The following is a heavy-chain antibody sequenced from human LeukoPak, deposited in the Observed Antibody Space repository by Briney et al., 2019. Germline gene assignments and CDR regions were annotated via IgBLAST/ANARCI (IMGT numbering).Heavy chain of an antibody. CDR3: ARGRRGYWSPNFDY. D-gene: IGHD6-25*01. J-gene: IGHJ4*02. V-gene: IGHV3-7*01. CDR2: INQDGIEK. CDR1: GFTFSSYW. Sequence: GGSLRLSCASSGFTFSSYWMNWVRQAPGKGLEWVANINQDGIEKYYVESVRDRFTISRDNTKKSLYLQMNSLRAEDTAVYYCARGRRGYWSPNFDYWGQGILATVSS.